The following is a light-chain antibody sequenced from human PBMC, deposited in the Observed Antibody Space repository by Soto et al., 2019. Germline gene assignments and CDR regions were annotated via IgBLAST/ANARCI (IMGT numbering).Light chain of an antibody. CDR1: QSVRNDH. CDR2: RAV. V-gene: IGKV3D-20*02. J-gene: IGKJ1*01. CDR3: QQRSNWPPWT. Sequence: EIVLTQSPGTLSLSPGERATLSCRASQSVRNDHVAWYQQKTGQAPRLLISRAVTRAIGIPDRFSGSGSGTGFTLTISSLEPEDFAVYYCQQRSNWPPWTFGQGTKVDIK.